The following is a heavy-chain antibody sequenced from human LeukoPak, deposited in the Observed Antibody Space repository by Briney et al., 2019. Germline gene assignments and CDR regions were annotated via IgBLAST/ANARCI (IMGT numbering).Heavy chain of an antibody. CDR2: ISNGGHHT. CDR1: GISFNNYG. Sequence: GGSLRLSCAASGISFNNYGMSWIREAPGKGLEWVSSISNGGHHTYYADSVRGRFTISRDNSKNTLYLQMDSLRAADTAVYYCAKVISSYSGYDSYWGQGTLVTVSS. J-gene: IGHJ4*02. D-gene: IGHD5-12*01. CDR3: AKVISSYSGYDSY. V-gene: IGHV3-23*01.